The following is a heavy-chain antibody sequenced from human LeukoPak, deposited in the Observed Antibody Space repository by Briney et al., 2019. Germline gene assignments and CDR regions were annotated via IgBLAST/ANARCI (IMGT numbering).Heavy chain of an antibody. CDR2: ISAYNGNT. J-gene: IGHJ5*02. CDR1: GYTFTSYG. V-gene: IGHV1-18*01. D-gene: IGHD3-10*01. Sequence: ASVKVSXKASGYTFTSYGISWVRQAPGQGLEWMGWISAYNGNTDYAQKLQGRVTMTTDTSTSTAYMELRSLRSDDTAVYYCAREAFGEFNWFDPWGQRTLVTVSS. CDR3: AREAFGEFNWFDP.